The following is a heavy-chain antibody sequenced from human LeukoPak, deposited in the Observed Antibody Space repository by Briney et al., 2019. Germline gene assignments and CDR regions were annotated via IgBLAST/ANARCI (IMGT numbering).Heavy chain of an antibody. CDR2: ISAYNDNT. Sequence: ASVKVSCKAPGYTFTNYAISWVRQAPGQGIEWMGWISAYNDNTNYAQKFQGRVTMTTDTSTSTAYMELRSLRSDDTAVYYCARDVGEGYCSGGSCSDYWGQGTLVTVSS. CDR3: ARDVGEGYCSGGSCSDY. J-gene: IGHJ4*02. V-gene: IGHV1-18*01. D-gene: IGHD2-15*01. CDR1: GYTFTNYA.